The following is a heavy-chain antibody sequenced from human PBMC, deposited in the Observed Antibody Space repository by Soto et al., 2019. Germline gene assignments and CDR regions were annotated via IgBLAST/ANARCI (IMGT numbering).Heavy chain of an antibody. D-gene: IGHD1-26*01. V-gene: IGHV3-30*18. CDR2: ISYDGGNE. Sequence: GGPLRLSCAGSGFTFSSYGIHWVRQAPGKGLEWVALISYDGGNEKYTESVKDRFTISRDDSHNVAYLQMSSLRTEDTAMYYCAKDRYSGTYPTDFDYWGQGSLVTVSS. CDR1: GFTFSSYG. CDR3: AKDRYSGTYPTDFDY. J-gene: IGHJ4*02.